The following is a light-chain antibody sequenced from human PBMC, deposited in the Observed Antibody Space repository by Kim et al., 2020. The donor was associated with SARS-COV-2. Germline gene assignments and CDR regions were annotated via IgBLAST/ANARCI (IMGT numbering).Light chain of an antibody. V-gene: IGKV2-30*01. CDR3: KKGKIWPRT. CDR2: KIS. CDR1: PSLAYSDGRTY. J-gene: IGKJ1*01. Sequence: PASGYRRSSPSLAYSDGRTYLNWFQQRPGQVPRRLIYKISKRDSGVPDRFSGSGSGTDFTLTISRVEAEDVGVYYCKKGKIWPRTFGQGTKVDIK.